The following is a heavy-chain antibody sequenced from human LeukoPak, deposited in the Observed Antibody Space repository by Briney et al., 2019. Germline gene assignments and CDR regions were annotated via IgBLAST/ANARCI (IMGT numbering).Heavy chain of an antibody. Sequence: ASVTVSCTASGGTFSSYAISWVRQAPGQGLEWMGGIIPIFGTANYAQKFQGRVTITADESTSTAYMELSSLRSEDTAVYYCATSPRAHDYGDYFEYFQHWGQGTLVTVSS. CDR1: GGTFSSYA. J-gene: IGHJ1*01. CDR3: ATSPRAHDYGDYFEYFQH. V-gene: IGHV1-69*13. D-gene: IGHD4-17*01. CDR2: IIPIFGTA.